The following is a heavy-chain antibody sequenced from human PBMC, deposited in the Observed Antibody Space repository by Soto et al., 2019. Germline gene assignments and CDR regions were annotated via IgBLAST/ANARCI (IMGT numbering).Heavy chain of an antibody. CDR2: IIPISATT. V-gene: IGHV1-69*01. CDR1: GGTFSSYA. D-gene: IGHD2-2*01. Sequence: QVQLVQSGAEVKKPGSSVKVSCKASGGTFSSYAISWVRQAPGQGLEWMGGIIPISATTNYAQKFQGRVTITADESKCTAYMELSSLRSEDTAVYYCARSQGSSTSLEIYYYYYYGMDVWGQGTTVTVSS. CDR3: ARSQGSSTSLEIYYYYYYGMDV. J-gene: IGHJ6*02.